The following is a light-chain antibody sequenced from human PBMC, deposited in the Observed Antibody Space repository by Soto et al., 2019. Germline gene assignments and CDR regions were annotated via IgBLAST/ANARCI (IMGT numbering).Light chain of an antibody. CDR3: QQYNRYSRT. Sequence: DIQMTQSPSTLSASVGDRVTITCRASQSISSWLAWYQQKPGKAPKLLIYDASSLESGVPPRFSGSGSGTEFTLTISSLQPDDFATYYCQQYNRYSRTFGQGTKVDIK. CDR1: QSISSW. V-gene: IGKV1-5*01. CDR2: DAS. J-gene: IGKJ1*01.